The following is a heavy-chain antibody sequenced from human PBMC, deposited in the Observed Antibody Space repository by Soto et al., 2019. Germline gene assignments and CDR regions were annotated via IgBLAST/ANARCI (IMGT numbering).Heavy chain of an antibody. Sequence: EVQLVESGGGLVQPGGSLRLSCAASGFTFSSYWMHWVRQGPGKGLVWVSRINSDGSRTTYADSVKGRFIISRDNARNTLYLQMNSLRAEDTAVYYCARVSTGGYDFSLDDYWGQGTLVTVSS. V-gene: IGHV3-74*01. CDR2: INSDGSRT. CDR3: ARVSTGGYDFSLDDY. CDR1: GFTFSSYW. D-gene: IGHD5-12*01. J-gene: IGHJ4*02.